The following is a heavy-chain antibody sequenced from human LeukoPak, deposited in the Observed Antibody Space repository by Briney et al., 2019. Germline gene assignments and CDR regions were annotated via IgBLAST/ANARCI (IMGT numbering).Heavy chain of an antibody. CDR1: GFTFSSYA. D-gene: IGHD1-14*01. CDR3: ARANPRYHYYFDY. Sequence: PGGSLRLSCAASGFTFSSYAMSWVRQAPGKGLEWVSVIYSGGSTYYADSVKGRFTISRDNSKNTLYLQMNSLRAEDTAVYYCARANPRYHYYFDYWGQGTLVTVSS. CDR2: IYSGGST. V-gene: IGHV3-66*01. J-gene: IGHJ4*02.